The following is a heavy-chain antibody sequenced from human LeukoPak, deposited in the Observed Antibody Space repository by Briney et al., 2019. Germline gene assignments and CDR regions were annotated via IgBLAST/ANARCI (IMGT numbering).Heavy chain of an antibody. CDR2: ISYNGSNK. Sequence: GRSLRLSCAASGFTFRSYGMHWVRQAPGKGLEWVAVISYNGSNKYYADSVKDRFTISRDNSKNTLYLQMNSLRAEDTAVYYCAKDLYYGSAFDYGIDVWGQGTTVTVSS. CDR3: AKDLYYGSAFDYGIDV. V-gene: IGHV3-30*18. D-gene: IGHD3-10*01. J-gene: IGHJ6*02. CDR1: GFTFRSYG.